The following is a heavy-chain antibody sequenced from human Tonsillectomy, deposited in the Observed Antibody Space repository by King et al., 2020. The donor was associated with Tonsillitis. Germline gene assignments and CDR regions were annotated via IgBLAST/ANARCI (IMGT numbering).Heavy chain of an antibody. V-gene: IGHV3-15*01. Sequence: VQLVESGGGLVKPGGSLRLSCVASGFTFSKAWMSWVRQAPGKGLEWVGRIRSKTDGGTTDYLAPVKGRFTISRDDSKNTVYLQMNSLKTEETAVYYCTTLLNYDILTGDYFDYGGQGTLVTVSS. CDR2: IRSKTDGGTT. J-gene: IGHJ4*02. D-gene: IGHD3-9*01. CDR3: TTLLNYDILTGDYFDY. CDR1: GFTFSKAW.